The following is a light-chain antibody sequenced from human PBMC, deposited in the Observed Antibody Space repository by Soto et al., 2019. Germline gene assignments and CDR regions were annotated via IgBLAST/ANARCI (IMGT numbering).Light chain of an antibody. J-gene: IGKJ2*01. CDR3: QQTYSTPNT. CDR2: AAS. CDR1: QSISRH. V-gene: IGKV1-39*01. Sequence: DIQMTQSPSSLSASVGDRVTITCRATQSISRHLNWYQQKPGKAPNLLIYAASSLQSGVPSRFSGSGSGTDFTLTISSLQPEDVAAYYCQQTYSTPNTFGQGNKLEIK.